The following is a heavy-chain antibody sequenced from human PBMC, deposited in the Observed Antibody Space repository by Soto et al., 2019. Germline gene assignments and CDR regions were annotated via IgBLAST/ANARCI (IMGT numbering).Heavy chain of an antibody. J-gene: IGHJ6*03. Sequence: GGSLRLSCAASGFTFSSYCMHWVHQAPGKGLEWVAVISYDGSNKYYADSVKGRFTISRDNSKNTLYLQMNSLRAEDTAVYYCAKVAKGKYYYYYMDVWGKGTTVTVSS. CDR1: GFTFSSYC. CDR3: AKVAKGKYYYYYMDV. CDR2: ISYDGSNK. V-gene: IGHV3-30*18.